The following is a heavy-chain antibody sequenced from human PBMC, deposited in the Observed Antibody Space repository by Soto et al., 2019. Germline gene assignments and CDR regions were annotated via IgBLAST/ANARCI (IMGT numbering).Heavy chain of an antibody. V-gene: IGHV1-18*01. CDR1: GYTFSTSG. Sequence: VASGKGSWKASGYTFSTSGMRWLRQAPGQGLEGMGWISTYNGDTNDAPKFQDRVTMTSDTSTSTVYMELRSLRSDDTAVYYCARAGAAPYYYYGMDVWGQGTRVTVSS. D-gene: IGHD2-15*01. CDR2: ISTYNGDT. J-gene: IGHJ6*02. CDR3: ARAGAAPYYYYGMDV.